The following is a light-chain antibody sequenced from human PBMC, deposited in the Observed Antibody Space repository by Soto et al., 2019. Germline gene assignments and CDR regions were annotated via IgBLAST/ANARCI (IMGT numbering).Light chain of an antibody. J-gene: IGLJ3*02. Sequence: QSALTQPASASGAPGQSVTISCTGTSSDVGSYNFVSWFQQHPGKVPRLIVFDGDKRPSGVSTRFSGSTSGNTASLTISGLQADDEADYYCCTYAHGCILVFGGGTKVTVL. CDR3: CTYAHGCILV. CDR2: DGD. V-gene: IGLV2-23*01. CDR1: SSDVGSYNF.